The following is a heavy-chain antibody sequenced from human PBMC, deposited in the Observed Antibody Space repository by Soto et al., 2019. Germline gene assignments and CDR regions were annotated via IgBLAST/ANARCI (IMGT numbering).Heavy chain of an antibody. V-gene: IGHV4-59*01. CDR2: IYYSGST. D-gene: IGHD5-18*01. CDR3: ARDNGYSYGYNLDH. CDR1: GGSISSYY. J-gene: IGHJ4*02. Sequence: PSETLSLICTVSGGSISSYYWSWIRQPPGKGLEWIGYIYYSGSTNYNPSLKSRVTISVDTSKNQFSLKLTSVTAADTAVYYCARDNGYSYGYNLDHWGQGTLVTVSS.